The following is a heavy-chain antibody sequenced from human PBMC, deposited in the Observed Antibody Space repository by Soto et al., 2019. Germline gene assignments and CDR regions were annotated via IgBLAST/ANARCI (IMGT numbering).Heavy chain of an antibody. D-gene: IGHD6-19*01. J-gene: IGHJ4*02. CDR1: GVSISNSY. Sequence: QVQLQESGPRLVKPSETLSLTCTVSGVSISNSYWTWIRQPAGKGLEWIGRIYISGSTNYNPSLKSRVTMSIDTSKKQFSLRLISVTAADTAVYYCGRDSPQWRGTVDYWGQGILVTVSS. V-gene: IGHV4-4*07. CDR3: GRDSPQWRGTVDY. CDR2: IYISGST.